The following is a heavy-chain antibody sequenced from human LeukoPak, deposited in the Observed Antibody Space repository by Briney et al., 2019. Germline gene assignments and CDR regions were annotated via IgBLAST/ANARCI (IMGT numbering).Heavy chain of an antibody. CDR2: ISRSSSTI. CDR3: AREEGSSWYPYYFDY. CDR1: GXTFSSYS. V-gene: IGHV3-48*02. J-gene: IGHJ4*02. D-gene: IGHD6-13*01. Sequence: PGGSLRLSCAASGXTFSSYSMNWVRQAPGKGLEWVSYISRSSSTIYYADSVKGRFTISRDNAKNSLYLQMNSLRDEDTAVYFCAREEGSSWYPYYFDYWGQGTLVTVSS.